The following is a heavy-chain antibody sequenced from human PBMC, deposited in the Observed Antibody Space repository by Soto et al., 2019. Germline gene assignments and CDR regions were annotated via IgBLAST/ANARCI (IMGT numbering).Heavy chain of an antibody. CDR3: ARVSSITAYFDY. D-gene: IGHD1-20*01. CDR1: GGSISSGGYY. Sequence: TLSLTCTVSGGSISSGGYYWSWIRQHPGKGLEWIGYIYCSGSTYYNPSLKSRVTISVDTSKNQISLKLSSVTAADTAVYYCARVSSITAYFDYWGQGTLVTVS. CDR2: IYCSGST. V-gene: IGHV4-31*03. J-gene: IGHJ4*02.